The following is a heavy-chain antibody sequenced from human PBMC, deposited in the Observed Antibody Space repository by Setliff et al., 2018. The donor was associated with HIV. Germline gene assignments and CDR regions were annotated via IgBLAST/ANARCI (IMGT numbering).Heavy chain of an antibody. CDR2: INTSGGSA. CDR3: ARNQGDSSGWYAGDY. J-gene: IGHJ4*01. CDR1: GYTFTSYP. V-gene: IGHV1-46*01. D-gene: IGHD6-19*01. Sequence: ASVKVSCKASGYTFTSYPMHWVLQAPGQGLEWMGVINTSGGSAGYAEKFRGRVTMTRDTSTSTVYMDLRNLRSEDTAVYYCARNQGDSSGWYAGDYWGHGTLVTVSS.